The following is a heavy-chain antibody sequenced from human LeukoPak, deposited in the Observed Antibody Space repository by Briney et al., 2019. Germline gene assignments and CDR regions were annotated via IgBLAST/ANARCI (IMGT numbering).Heavy chain of an antibody. V-gene: IGHV3-7*01. J-gene: IGHJ4*02. CDR1: GFTFSSYW. Sequence: GGSLRLSCAASGFTFSSYWMSWVRQAPGKGLEWVANIKQDGSEKYYVDSVKGRFTISRDNAKNSLYLQMNSLRAEDTAVYYCARVSGWVTVTHFDYWGQGTLVTVSS. CDR3: ARVSGWVTVTHFDY. D-gene: IGHD4-17*01. CDR2: IKQDGSEK.